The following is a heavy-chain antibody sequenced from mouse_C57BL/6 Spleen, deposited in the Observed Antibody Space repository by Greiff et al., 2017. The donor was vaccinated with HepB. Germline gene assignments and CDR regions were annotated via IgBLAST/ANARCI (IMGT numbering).Heavy chain of an antibody. J-gene: IGHJ3*01. D-gene: IGHD2-3*01. CDR3: ARSYDGYYLFAY. Sequence: VQLVESGAELVKPGASVKISCKASGYAFSSYWMNWVKQRPGKGLEWIGQIYPGDGDTNYNGKFKGKATLTADKSSSTAYMQLSSLTSEDSAVYFCARSYDGYYLFAYWGQGTLVTVSA. CDR1: GYAFSSYW. V-gene: IGHV1-80*01. CDR2: IYPGDGDT.